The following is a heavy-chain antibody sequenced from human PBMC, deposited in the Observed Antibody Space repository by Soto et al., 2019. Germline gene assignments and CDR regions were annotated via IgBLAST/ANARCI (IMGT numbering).Heavy chain of an antibody. Sequence: SETLSLTCTVSGGSISSGDYYWSWIRQPPGKGLEWVGYIYYSGSTSYNPSLKGRVTISVDTSKNQFSLKVNSVTAADTAVYYCARGLRYFDWLSSGQGTLVTVSS. CDR3: ARGLRYFDWLS. CDR1: GGSISSGDYY. V-gene: IGHV4-61*08. CDR2: IYYSGST. J-gene: IGHJ5*02. D-gene: IGHD3-9*01.